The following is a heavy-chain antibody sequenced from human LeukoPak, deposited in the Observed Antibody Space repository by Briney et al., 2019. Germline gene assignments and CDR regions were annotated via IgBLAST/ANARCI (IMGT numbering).Heavy chain of an antibody. CDR1: GYTFTSYD. CDR3: ARPRSAYYDSSGFYI. Sequence: ASVTVSFTASGYTFTSYDIHWVRQAPGQGREWMGWMSSNSDITGYAQRFQGRVTMTSDTSMSTAYMELSSLKSEDTAVYYCARPRSAYYDSSGFYIWGQGTLVTVSS. J-gene: IGHJ4*02. CDR2: MSSNSDIT. V-gene: IGHV1-8*01. D-gene: IGHD3-22*01.